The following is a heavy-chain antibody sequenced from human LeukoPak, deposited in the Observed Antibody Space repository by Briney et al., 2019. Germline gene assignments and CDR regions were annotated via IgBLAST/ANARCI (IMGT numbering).Heavy chain of an antibody. CDR2: ISYDGSNK. V-gene: IGHV3-30*03. Sequence: GRSLRLSCAASGFTFSSYGMHWVRQAPGKGLEWVAVISYDGSNKYYADSVKGRFTISRDNSKNTLYLQMNSLRAEDTAVYYCARATMVRGVSWFDPWGQGTLVTVSS. CDR1: GFTFSSYG. CDR3: ARATMVRGVSWFDP. J-gene: IGHJ5*02. D-gene: IGHD3-10*01.